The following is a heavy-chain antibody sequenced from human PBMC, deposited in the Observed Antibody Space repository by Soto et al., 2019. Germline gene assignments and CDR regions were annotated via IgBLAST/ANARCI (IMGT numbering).Heavy chain of an antibody. Sequence: PGGSLRLSCEASGFTFSGFDMHWVRQPTGKGLEWVSSIGTAGDTYYAVSVKGRFTISRDNAKNSLSLQMNSLRAGDMAVYFCAKSQEVGTHFFDSCGQGTQVTVYS. CDR2: IGTAGDT. D-gene: IGHD6-13*01. CDR1: GFTFSGFD. CDR3: AKSQEVGTHFFDS. V-gene: IGHV3-13*01. J-gene: IGHJ4*02.